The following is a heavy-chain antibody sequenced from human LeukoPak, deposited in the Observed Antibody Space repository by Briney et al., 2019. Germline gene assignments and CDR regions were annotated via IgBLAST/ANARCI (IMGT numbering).Heavy chain of an antibody. V-gene: IGHV3-30*02. D-gene: IGHD1-26*01. CDR3: ASRQGSGSLDY. CDR1: GFTFSNYG. CDR2: IQYNGNNK. Sequence: PGGSLRLSCAASGFTFSNYGMHWVRQAPGKGLEWVAFIQYNGNNKYYADSVKGRFTISRDNSKNTLYLQMNSLRAEDTAVYYCASRQGSGSLDYWGQGTLVTVSS. J-gene: IGHJ4*02.